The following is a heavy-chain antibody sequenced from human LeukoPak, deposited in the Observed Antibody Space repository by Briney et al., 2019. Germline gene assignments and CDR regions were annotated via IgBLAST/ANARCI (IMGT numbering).Heavy chain of an antibody. CDR3: SPITGAIDN. CDR1: GFTFDDYA. Sequence: GSLRLSCAASGFTFDDYAMHWVRQAPGKGLEWVSSISSSSSYIYYADSVKGRFTISRDNAKRSLYLQMNSLRAEDTAVYYCSPITGAIDNWGQGTLVTVSS. V-gene: IGHV3-21*01. CDR2: ISSSSSYI. D-gene: IGHD1-7*01. J-gene: IGHJ4*02.